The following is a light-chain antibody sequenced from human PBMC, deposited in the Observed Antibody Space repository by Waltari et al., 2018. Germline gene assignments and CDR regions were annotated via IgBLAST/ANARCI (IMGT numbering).Light chain of an antibody. Sequence: DIQMTQSPSTLSASVGDRVTITCRASQSISSWLAWYQQKPGKAPKLLTYDASSLESGVPSRFSGSGSGTEFTLTISSLQPDDFATYYCQQYNSYSPDWTFGQGTKVEIK. CDR2: DAS. CDR1: QSISSW. V-gene: IGKV1-5*01. J-gene: IGKJ1*01. CDR3: QQYNSYSPDWT.